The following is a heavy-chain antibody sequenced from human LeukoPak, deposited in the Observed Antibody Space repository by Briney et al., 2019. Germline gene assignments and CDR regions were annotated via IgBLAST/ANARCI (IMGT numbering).Heavy chain of an antibody. J-gene: IGHJ5*02. CDR3: ATHRRTSWGLGWFDP. Sequence: SETLSLTCSVSGGSISGSSYFWGWIRQPPGKGLEWIGSIYYSGSTYYNPSLKSRVTISVDTSKNQLSLKLSSVTAADTAVYYCATHRRTSWGLGWFDPWGQGTLVTVSS. CDR1: GGSISGSSYF. CDR2: IYYSGST. V-gene: IGHV4-39*01. D-gene: IGHD7-27*01.